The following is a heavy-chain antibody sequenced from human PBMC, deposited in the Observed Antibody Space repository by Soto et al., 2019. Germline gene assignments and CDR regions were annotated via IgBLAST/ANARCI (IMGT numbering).Heavy chain of an antibody. CDR1: GFTFTSSA. CDR2: IVVGNGNT. Sequence: SVNVSCKASGFTFTSSAMQWVRQARGQRLEWIGWIVVGNGNTNYARKFQERVTITRDMSTSTAYMELSSLRSEDTAVYFCAADFYYDSSGYVDSWGQGTPVTVSS. D-gene: IGHD3-22*01. V-gene: IGHV1-58*02. CDR3: AADFYYDSSGYVDS. J-gene: IGHJ4*02.